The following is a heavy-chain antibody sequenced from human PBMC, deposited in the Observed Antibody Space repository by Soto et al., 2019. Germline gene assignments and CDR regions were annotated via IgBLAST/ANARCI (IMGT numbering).Heavy chain of an antibody. CDR2: ITWNSGHT. Sequence: GGSRRLSCVASGFNFDYSGMNGGRQVPGKGLEWVSGITWNSGHTLYADSVKGRFTISRDNAKKSLYLELNSLRPGDTALYYCAKGRSSMIVVVMDYWGQGTPVTVSS. CDR1: GFNFDYSG. J-gene: IGHJ4*02. CDR3: AKGRSSMIVVVMDY. V-gene: IGHV3-9*01. D-gene: IGHD3-22*01.